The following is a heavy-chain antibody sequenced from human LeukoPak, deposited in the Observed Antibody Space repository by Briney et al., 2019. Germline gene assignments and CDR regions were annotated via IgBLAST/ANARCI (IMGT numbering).Heavy chain of an antibody. D-gene: IGHD6-13*01. CDR2: IYPGDSDT. J-gene: IGHJ4*02. V-gene: IGHV5-51*01. Sequence: GESLKISCEGSGYSFTSYWIGWVRQMPGKGLEWMGIIYPGDSDTRYSPSFQGQVTISADKSISTAYLQWSSLKASDTAMYYCARYAVEGAAAGTGDYWGQGTLVTVSS. CDR1: GYSFTSYW. CDR3: ARYAVEGAAAGTGDY.